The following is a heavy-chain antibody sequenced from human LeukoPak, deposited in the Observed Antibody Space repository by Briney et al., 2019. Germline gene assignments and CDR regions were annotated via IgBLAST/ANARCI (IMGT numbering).Heavy chain of an antibody. CDR3: ARRYDSSGYYYEGENYFDY. CDR2: IYHSGST. Sequence: KSSETLSLTCTVSGGSISSYYWSWIRQPPGKGLQWIGYIYHSGSTNYNPSLKGRVTISVDTSKNQFSLKLSSVTAADTAVYYCARRYDSSGYYYEGENYFDYWGQGTLVTVSS. CDR1: GGSISSYY. V-gene: IGHV4-59*08. D-gene: IGHD3-22*01. J-gene: IGHJ4*02.